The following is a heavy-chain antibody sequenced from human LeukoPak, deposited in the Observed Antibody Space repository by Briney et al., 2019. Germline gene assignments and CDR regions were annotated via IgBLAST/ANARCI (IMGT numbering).Heavy chain of an antibody. CDR1: GFTFSNYA. CDR3: AKDFGRDSGFFDF. D-gene: IGHD3-10*01. V-gene: IGHV3-23*01. Sequence: GGSPRLSCVASGFTFSNYAMNWVRQVPGKGLDWVSRITDSGSSTYYADSVKGRFTISRDNSKNTLYLQMTSLRAEDTAIYYCAKDFGRDSGFFDFWGQGAPVTVSS. CDR2: ITDSGSST. J-gene: IGHJ4*02.